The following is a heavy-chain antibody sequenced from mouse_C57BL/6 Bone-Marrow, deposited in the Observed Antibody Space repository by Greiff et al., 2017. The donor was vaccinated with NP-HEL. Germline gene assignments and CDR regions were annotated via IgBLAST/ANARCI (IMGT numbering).Heavy chain of an antibody. CDR3: ARSGYYGSSIDY. CDR2: IYPGGGYT. CDR1: GYTFTNYW. Sequence: VQGVESGAELVRPGTSVKMSCKASGYTFTNYWIGWAKQRPGHGLEWIGDIYPGGGYTNYNEKFKGKATLTADKSSSTAYMQFSSLTSEDSAIYYCARSGYYGSSIDYWGQGTTLTVSS. D-gene: IGHD1-1*01. V-gene: IGHV1-63*01. J-gene: IGHJ2*01.